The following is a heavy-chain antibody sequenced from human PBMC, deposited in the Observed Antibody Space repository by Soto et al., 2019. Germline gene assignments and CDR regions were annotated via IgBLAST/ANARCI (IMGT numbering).Heavy chain of an antibody. CDR1: GYSFTSYW. Sequence: PGESLKISCKGSGYSFTSYWIGWVRQMPGKGLEWMGIIYPGDSDTRYSPSFQGQVTISADKSISTAYLQWSSLKASDTAMYYCARHARERRYYYYYYYMDVWGKGTTVTVSS. J-gene: IGHJ6*03. CDR3: ARHARERRYYYYYYYMDV. D-gene: IGHD1-1*01. CDR2: IYPGDSDT. V-gene: IGHV5-51*01.